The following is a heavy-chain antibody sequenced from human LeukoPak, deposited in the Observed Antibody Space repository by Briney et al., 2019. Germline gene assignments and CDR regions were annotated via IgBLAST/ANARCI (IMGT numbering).Heavy chain of an antibody. CDR1: ELTFRGHV. Sequence: GGSLRLSCAASELTFRGHVMSWVRQAPGKGLEWILAIVGSGSTTHYADSVKGRFTISRDNSKNTLYLQMNSLRADDTALYYCAREGSSHDAFDIWGQGTVVTVPS. V-gene: IGHV3-23*01. CDR3: AREGSSHDAFDI. D-gene: IGHD3-10*01. J-gene: IGHJ3*02. CDR2: IVGSGSTT.